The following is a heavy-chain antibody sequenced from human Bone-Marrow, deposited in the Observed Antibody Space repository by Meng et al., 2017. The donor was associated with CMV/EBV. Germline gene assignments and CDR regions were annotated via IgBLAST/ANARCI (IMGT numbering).Heavy chain of an antibody. CDR1: GFTFSDYY. D-gene: IGHD2-15*01. CDR3: ARDSLETTLIVVVAARYYYYGMDV. J-gene: IGHJ6*02. Sequence: GESLKISCAASGFTFSDYYMNWVRQAPGKGLEWVSSISSSSTIYYADFVKGRFTISRDNAKNSLYLQMNSLRAEDTAVYYCARDSLETTLIVVVAARYYYYGMDVWGQGTTVTFSS. CDR2: ISSSSTI. V-gene: IGHV3-69-1*02.